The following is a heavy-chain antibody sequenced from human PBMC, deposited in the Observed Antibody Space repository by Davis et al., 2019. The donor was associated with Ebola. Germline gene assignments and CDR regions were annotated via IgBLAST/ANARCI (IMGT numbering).Heavy chain of an antibody. V-gene: IGHV4-39*07. CDR2: FSYGDNTH. D-gene: IGHD6-19*01. Sequence: SETLSLTCTVSGASISSRSYYWGWIRQPPGKGLEWVGSFSYGDNTHYYNPSLRSRVTISVDTSRNQFSLKLSSVTAADTAVYYCARDTSTTGWGIDYWGQGTVVTVSS. J-gene: IGHJ4*02. CDR1: GASISSRSYY. CDR3: ARDTSTTGWGIDY.